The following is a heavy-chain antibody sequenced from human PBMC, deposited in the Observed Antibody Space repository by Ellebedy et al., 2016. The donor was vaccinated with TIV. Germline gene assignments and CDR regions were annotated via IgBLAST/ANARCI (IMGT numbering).Heavy chain of an antibody. Sequence: SDTLSLTCTVSGCSITSGGYYWSWIRQHPGTGLEWLGAINYSGVTSYSPSLKGRVTISLDASKNQFSVHMTSLTAADPAVYYCARQQGRHESSGQHDYWGRGRQVTVS. CDR1: GCSITSGGYY. V-gene: IGHV4-39*01. D-gene: IGHD3-10*01. CDR3: ARQQGRHESSGQHDY. CDR2: INYSGVT. J-gene: IGHJ4*03.